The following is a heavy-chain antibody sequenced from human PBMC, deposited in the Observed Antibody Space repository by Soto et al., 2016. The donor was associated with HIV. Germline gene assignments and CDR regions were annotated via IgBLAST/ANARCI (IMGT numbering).Heavy chain of an antibody. D-gene: IGHD3-10*01. Sequence: EVQLVESGGGLVKPGGSLRLSCAASGFTFSNAWMSWVRQAPGKGLEWVGRIKSKTDGGTTDYAAPVKGRFTISRDDSKNTLYLQMNSLKTEDTAVYYCTTELPMVRGVIIPVNWFDPWGQGTLVTVSS. CDR2: IKSKTDGGTT. CDR3: TTELPMVRGVIIPVNWFDP. J-gene: IGHJ5*02. CDR1: GFTFSNAW. V-gene: IGHV3-15*01.